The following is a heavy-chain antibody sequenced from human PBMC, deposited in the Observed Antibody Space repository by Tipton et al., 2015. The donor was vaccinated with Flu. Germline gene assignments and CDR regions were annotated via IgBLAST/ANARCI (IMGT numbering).Heavy chain of an antibody. D-gene: IGHD1-26*01. CDR2: IIPIFGTA. CDR1: GYTFTSYD. V-gene: IGHV1-69*06. CDR3: ARDEWVGVRRVLNY. Sequence: QSGAEVKKPGASVKVSCKASGYTFTSYDINWVRQAPGQGLEWMGGIIPIFGTANYAQKFQGRVTITADKSTSTAYMELSSLRSEDTAVYYCARDEWVGVRRVLNYWGQGTLVTVSS. J-gene: IGHJ4*02.